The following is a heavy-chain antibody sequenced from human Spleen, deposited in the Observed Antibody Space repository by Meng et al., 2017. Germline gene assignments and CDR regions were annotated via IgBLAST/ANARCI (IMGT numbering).Heavy chain of an antibody. Sequence: GGSLRLSCAASGFTFSSYAMSWVRQAPGKGLEWVSVLYAGGHTYYAASVKGRFTISRDNSKNTVYLQMNSLRAEDTAVYYCAKGGGEWSYFDSWGQGTLVTVSS. D-gene: IGHD3-10*01. CDR1: GFTFSSYA. V-gene: IGHV3-23*03. CDR3: AKGGGEWSYFDS. CDR2: LYAGGHT. J-gene: IGHJ4*02.